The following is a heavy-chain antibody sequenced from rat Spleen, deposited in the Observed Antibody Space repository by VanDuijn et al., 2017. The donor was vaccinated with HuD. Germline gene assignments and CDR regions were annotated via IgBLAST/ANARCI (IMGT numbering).Heavy chain of an antibody. V-gene: IGHV5S13*01. CDR3: ARNYGGDY. D-gene: IGHD1-11*01. CDR2: ISPSRGTT. J-gene: IGHJ2*01. CDR1: GFTFSHYG. Sequence: EVQLVESGGGLVQPGRSLKVSCVASGFTFSHYGMAWVCQAPTKGLEWVAAISPSRGTTYYRDSVKGRFTISRDNAKSALYLQMDSLSSEDTATYYCARNYGGDYWGQGVMVTVSS.